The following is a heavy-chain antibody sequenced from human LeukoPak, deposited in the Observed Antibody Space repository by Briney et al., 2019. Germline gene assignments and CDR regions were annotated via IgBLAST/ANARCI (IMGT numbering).Heavy chain of an antibody. D-gene: IGHD1-26*01. CDR3: AKEGELLPFCY. J-gene: IGHJ4*02. Sequence: GGTLRLSCAASGFTFSSYGMSWVRQAPGKGLEWVSAISGSGGSTYYADSVKGRFTISRDNSKNTLYLQMNSLRAEDTAVYYCAKEGELLPFCYWGQGTLVTVSS. V-gene: IGHV3-23*01. CDR1: GFTFSSYG. CDR2: ISGSGGST.